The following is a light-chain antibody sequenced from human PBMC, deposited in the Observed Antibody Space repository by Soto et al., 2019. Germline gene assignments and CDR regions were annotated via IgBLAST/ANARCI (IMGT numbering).Light chain of an antibody. CDR2: LNSDGSH. CDR1: SGHSSYA. V-gene: IGLV4-69*01. Sequence: QLVLTQSPSASASLGASVKLTCTLSSGHSSYAIAWHQQQPETGPRYLMKLNSDGSHSKGDGIPDRFSGCSSGAERYLTISSLQAEDEADYYCQTWGTGTVVFGGGTKLPS. J-gene: IGLJ2*01. CDR3: QTWGTGTVV.